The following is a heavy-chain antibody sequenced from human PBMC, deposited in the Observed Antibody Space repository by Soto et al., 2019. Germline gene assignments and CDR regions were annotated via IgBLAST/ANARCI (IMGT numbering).Heavy chain of an antibody. D-gene: IGHD6-19*01. CDR2: IIPIFGTA. Sequence: GASVKVSCKASGGTFSSYAISWVRQAPGQGLEWMGGIIPIFGTANYAQKFQGRVTITADESTSTAYMELSSLRSEDTAVYYCAREERIAVAGTSNYYYYGMDVWGQGTTVTVSS. V-gene: IGHV1-69*13. CDR1: GGTFSSYA. J-gene: IGHJ6*02. CDR3: AREERIAVAGTSNYYYYGMDV.